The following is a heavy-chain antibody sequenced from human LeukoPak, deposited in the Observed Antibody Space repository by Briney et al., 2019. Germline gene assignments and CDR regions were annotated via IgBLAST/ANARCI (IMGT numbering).Heavy chain of an antibody. CDR2: IDGTDNAI. D-gene: IGHD3-10*01. V-gene: IGHV3-48*04. CDR1: GFTLSTYN. J-gene: IGHJ4*02. CDR3: ARIGYGSGSYCPFDY. Sequence: GGSLRLSCVASGFTLSTYNMNWVRQAPGKGLEWISYIDGTDNAIYYADSVRGRFTLSRDNAKNALYLQMKSLRAEDTAVYYCARIGYGSGSYCPFDYWGQGTLVTVSS.